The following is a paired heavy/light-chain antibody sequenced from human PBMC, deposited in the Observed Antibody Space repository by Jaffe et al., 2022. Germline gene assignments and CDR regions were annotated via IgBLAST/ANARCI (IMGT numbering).Light chain of an antibody. Sequence: EIVLTQSPATLSLSPGERATLSCRASQSVSSYLAWYQQKPGQAPRLLIYDASNRATGIPARFSGSGSGTDFTLTISSLEPEDFAVYYCQQRSNWPRTWTFGQGTKVEIK. CDR3: QQRSNWPRTWT. CDR2: DAS. CDR1: QSVSSY. V-gene: IGKV3-11*01. J-gene: IGKJ1*01.
Heavy chain of an antibody. CDR2: ISSSGSTI. CDR1: GFTFSSYE. D-gene: IGHD3-9*01. V-gene: IGHV3-48*03. J-gene: IGHJ4*02. Sequence: EVQLVESGGGLVQPGGSLRLSCAASGFTFSSYEMNWVRQAPGKGLEWVSYISSSGSTIYYADSVKGRFTISRDNAKNSLYLQMNSLRAEDTAVYYCARDQKKNYDILTGYYAPPEYWGQGTLVTVSS. CDR3: ARDQKKNYDILTGYYAPPEY.